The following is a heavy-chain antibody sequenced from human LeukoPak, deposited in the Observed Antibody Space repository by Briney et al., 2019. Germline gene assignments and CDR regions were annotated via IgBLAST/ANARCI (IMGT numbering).Heavy chain of an antibody. CDR3: ARGRSMDL. CDR2: ISSRGKTI. J-gene: IGHJ6*03. V-gene: IGHV3-11*04. CDR1: GFTVSSNY. Sequence: GGSLRLSCAASGFTVSSNYMSWVRQAPGKGLEWVSYISSRGKTIYYADSVKGRFTISRDNAKNSLYLQMNSLRADDTAVYYCARGRSMDLWGKGTTVTVSS.